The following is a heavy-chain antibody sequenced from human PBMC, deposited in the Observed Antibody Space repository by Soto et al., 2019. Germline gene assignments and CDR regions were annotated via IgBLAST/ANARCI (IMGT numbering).Heavy chain of an antibody. D-gene: IGHD4-17*01. CDR2: IYYGGST. V-gene: IGHV4-39*02. CDR3: ARDSLYGGNSGYDYYYYGMDV. CDR1: GGSISSSSYY. J-gene: IGHJ6*02. Sequence: SETLSLTCTVSGGSISSSSYYWGWIRQPPGKGLEWIGSIYYGGSTYYNPSLKSRVTISVDTSKNQFSLKLSSVTAADTAVYYCARDSLYGGNSGYDYYYYGMDVWGQGTTVTVSS.